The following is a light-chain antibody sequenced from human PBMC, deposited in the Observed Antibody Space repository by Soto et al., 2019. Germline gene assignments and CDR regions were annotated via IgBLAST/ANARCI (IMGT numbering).Light chain of an antibody. V-gene: IGKV3-15*01. Sequence: EIVRTHSRSTLSXSPSGXXXXXXXASQSVSILLAWYQQKPGQAPRLLIHGATTRATGIPARFSGSGSGTEFTLTISSLQSEDFAVYYCQQYNNWPRTFGQGTKVDI. CDR1: QSVSIL. CDR3: QQYNNWPRT. J-gene: IGKJ1*01. CDR2: GAT.